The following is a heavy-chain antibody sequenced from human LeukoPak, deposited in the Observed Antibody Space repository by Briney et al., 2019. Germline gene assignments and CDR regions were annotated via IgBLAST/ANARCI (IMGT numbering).Heavy chain of an antibody. CDR1: GGSISSYY. CDR3: ARIVYYGSGSYYAQDFDY. Sequence: PSETLSLTCTVSGGSISSYYWSWIRQPPGKGLEWIGYISYSGSTNYNPSLKSRVTISVDTSKNQFSLKLSSVTAADTAVYYCARIVYYGSGSYYAQDFDYWGQGTLVTVSS. V-gene: IGHV4-59*12. J-gene: IGHJ4*02. D-gene: IGHD3-10*01. CDR2: ISYSGST.